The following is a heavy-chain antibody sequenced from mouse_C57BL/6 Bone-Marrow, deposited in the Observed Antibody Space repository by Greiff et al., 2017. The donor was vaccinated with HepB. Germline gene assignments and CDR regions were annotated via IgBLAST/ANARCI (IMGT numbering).Heavy chain of an antibody. J-gene: IGHJ2*01. CDR1: GYTFTEYT. V-gene: IGHV1-62-2*01. Sequence: VKVVESGAELVKPGASVKLSCKASGYTFTEYTIHWVKQRSGQGLEWIGWFYPGSGSIKYNEKFKDKATLTADKSSSTVYMELSRLTSEDSAVYFCARELYYGSSYFDYWGQGTTLTVSS. CDR3: ARELYYGSSYFDY. CDR2: FYPGSGSI. D-gene: IGHD1-1*01.